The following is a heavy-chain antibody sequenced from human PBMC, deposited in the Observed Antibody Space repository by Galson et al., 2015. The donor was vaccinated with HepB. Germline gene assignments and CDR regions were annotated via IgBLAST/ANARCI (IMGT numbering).Heavy chain of an antibody. CDR1: GFIFSTYW. V-gene: IGHV1-18*01. CDR3: ARDLGYCSGGSCYYYYGMDV. Sequence: SCAASGFIFSTYWMTWVRQAPGQGLEWMGWISAYNGNTNYAQKLQGRVTMTTDTSTSTAYMELRSLRSDDTAVYYCARDLGYCSGGSCYYYYGMDVWGQGTTVTVSS. D-gene: IGHD2-15*01. J-gene: IGHJ6*02. CDR2: ISAYNGNT.